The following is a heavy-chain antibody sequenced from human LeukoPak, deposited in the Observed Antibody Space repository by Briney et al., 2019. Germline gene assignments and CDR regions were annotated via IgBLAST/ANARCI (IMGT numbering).Heavy chain of an antibody. CDR2: ISYDGSNK. D-gene: IGHD4-17*01. J-gene: IGHJ4*02. V-gene: IGHV3-30*04. Sequence: GRSLRLPCAASGFTFSSYAMHWVRQAPGKGLEWVAVISYDGSNKYYADSVKGRFTISRDNSKNTLYLQMNSLRAEDTAVYYCAKEGDYAFDYWGQGTLVTVSS. CDR3: AKEGDYAFDY. CDR1: GFTFSSYA.